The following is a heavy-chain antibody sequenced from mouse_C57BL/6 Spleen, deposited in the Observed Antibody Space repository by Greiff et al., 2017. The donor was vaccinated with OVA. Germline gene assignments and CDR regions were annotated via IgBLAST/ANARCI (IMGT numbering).Heavy chain of an antibody. CDR3: ARSGGPPFAY. V-gene: IGHV5-4*01. CDR1: GFTFSSYA. J-gene: IGHJ3*01. Sequence: EVHLVESGGGLVKPGGSLKLSCAASGFTFSSYAMSWVRQTPEKRLEWVATISDGGSYTYYPDNVKGRFTISRDNAKNNLYLQMSHLKSEDTAMYYCARSGGPPFAYWGQGTLVTVSA. CDR2: ISDGGSYT. D-gene: IGHD3-1*01.